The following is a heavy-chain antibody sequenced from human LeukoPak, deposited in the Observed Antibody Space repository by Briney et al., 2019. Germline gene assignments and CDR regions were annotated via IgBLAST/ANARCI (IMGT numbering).Heavy chain of an antibody. CDR3: ANRAAAARHRDDAFDI. J-gene: IGHJ3*02. CDR2: ISGSGGST. CDR1: GFTFSSYA. V-gene: IGHV3-23*01. D-gene: IGHD6-25*01. Sequence: GGSLRLSCAASGFTFSSYAMSWVRQAPGKGLEWVSAISGSGGSTYYADSVKGRFTISRDNSKNTLYLQMNSLRAEDTAVYYCANRAAAARHRDDAFDIWGQGTMVTVSS.